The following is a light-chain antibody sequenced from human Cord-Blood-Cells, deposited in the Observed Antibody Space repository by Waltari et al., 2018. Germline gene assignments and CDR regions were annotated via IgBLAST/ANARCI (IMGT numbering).Light chain of an antibody. J-gene: IGLJ3*02. V-gene: IGLV2-14*01. CDR2: DVS. Sequence: YALTQPASVSGSSGQSISLSCTGTSSDVGGYNYVSWYQQHPGKDPKLMIYDVSNRPAGVSNRFSGSKSGNTAFLTISGLQAEDEADYYCSSHTSSSTLVFGGGTKLTVL. CDR1: SSDVGGYNY. CDR3: SSHTSSSTLV.